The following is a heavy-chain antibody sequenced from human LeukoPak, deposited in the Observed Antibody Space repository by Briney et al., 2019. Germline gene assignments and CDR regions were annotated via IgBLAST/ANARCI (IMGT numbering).Heavy chain of an antibody. J-gene: IGHJ4*03. V-gene: IGHV4-34*01. CDR3: ARGPTISETGYFDS. CDR2: INHRGGT. Sequence: KASETLSLTCAVYGGSVSAYYWSWIRQSPGKGLEWIAEINHRGGTNYNPSVKSRVSISVDTSKNQFSLKVTSLTAADTAVYYCARGPTISETGYFDSWGQGTLVTVSS. CDR1: GGSVSAYY. D-gene: IGHD1-1*01.